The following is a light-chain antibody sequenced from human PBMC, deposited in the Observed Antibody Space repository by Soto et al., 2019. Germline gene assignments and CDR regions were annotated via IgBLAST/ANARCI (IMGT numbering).Light chain of an antibody. CDR1: QSISSY. CDR2: AAS. J-gene: IGKJ5*01. V-gene: IGKV1-39*01. Sequence: DIQLTQSPSSLYASVGDRFTITLLASQSISSYLNWYQQKPGKAPKLLIYAASSLQSGVPSRFSGSGSGTDFTLTISSLQPEDFATYYCQQSYSTPPTFGQGTRLEI. CDR3: QQSYSTPPT.